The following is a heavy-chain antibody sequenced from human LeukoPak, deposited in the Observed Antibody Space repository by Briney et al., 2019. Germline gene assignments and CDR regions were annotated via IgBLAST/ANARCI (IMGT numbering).Heavy chain of an antibody. J-gene: IGHJ3*02. D-gene: IGHD3-10*01. CDR3: ARKGGSKVRGVIMDAFDM. CDR1: GFTFSNYW. V-gene: IGHV3-7*05. CDR2: INQDGSEK. Sequence: SGGSLRLSCAVSGFTFSNYWMSWVRQGPGKGLEWVANINQDGSEKYYVDSVKGRFTISRDNAKNSLYLQMNSLRAEDTAVYYCARKGGSKVRGVIMDAFDMWGQGTMVTVSS.